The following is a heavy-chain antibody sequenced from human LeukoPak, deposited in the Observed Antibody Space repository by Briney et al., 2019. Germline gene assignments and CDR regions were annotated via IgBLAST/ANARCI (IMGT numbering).Heavy chain of an antibody. CDR1: GYSFTDYA. Sequence: ASVKVSCKASGYSFTDYAINWVRQAPGQGLEWMGWITGDTGDPTYARGFTGRFVFSLDTSVTTAYLQINNLKADDTAVYYCARDGARLDVWGQGTMATVSS. J-gene: IGHJ3*01. CDR3: ARDGARLDV. D-gene: IGHD4/OR15-4a*01. CDR2: ITGDTGDP. V-gene: IGHV7-4-1*02.